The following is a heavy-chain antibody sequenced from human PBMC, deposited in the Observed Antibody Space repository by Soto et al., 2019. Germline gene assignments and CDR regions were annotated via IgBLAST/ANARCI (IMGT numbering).Heavy chain of an antibody. CDR2: LSYDVRNK. CDR1: GFTFSDYS. CDR3: AKGRSYYQHYGVAV. J-gene: IGHJ6*02. Sequence: GGSLRLSCAGSGFTFSDYSMHWVRQAPGKGLEWVAVLSYDVRNKFYADSVKDRFTISRDNSKNTLYLEMNSLRAEDTALYYCAKGRSYYQHYGVAVWGQGTTVTV. V-gene: IGHV3-30*04.